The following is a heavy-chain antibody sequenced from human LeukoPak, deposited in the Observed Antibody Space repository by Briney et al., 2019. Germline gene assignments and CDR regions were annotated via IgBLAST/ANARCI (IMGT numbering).Heavy chain of an antibody. CDR3: AKDQVYGDSPSWYFDL. J-gene: IGHJ2*01. Sequence: GGSLRLSCAASGFTFSNYGMHWVRQAPGKGLEWVAVISYDGSNKYYADSVKGRFTISRDNSKNTLYLQMNSLRAEDTAVYYCAKDQVYGDSPSWYFDLWGRGTLVTVSS. CDR1: GFTFSNYG. D-gene: IGHD4-17*01. CDR2: ISYDGSNK. V-gene: IGHV3-30*18.